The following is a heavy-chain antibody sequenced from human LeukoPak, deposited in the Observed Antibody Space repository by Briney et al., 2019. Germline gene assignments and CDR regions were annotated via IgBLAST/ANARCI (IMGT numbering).Heavy chain of an antibody. CDR1: GGSISSGGYY. J-gene: IGHJ5*02. CDR2: IYHSGST. CDR3: ARGYCSGGSCYDSYWFDP. Sequence: PSETLSLTCTVSGGSISSGGYYWSWIRQPPGKGLEWIGYIYHSGSTYYNPSLKSRVTISVDRSKNQFSLKLSSVTAADTAVYYCARGYCSGGSCYDSYWFDPWGQGTLVTVSS. D-gene: IGHD2-15*01. V-gene: IGHV4-30-2*01.